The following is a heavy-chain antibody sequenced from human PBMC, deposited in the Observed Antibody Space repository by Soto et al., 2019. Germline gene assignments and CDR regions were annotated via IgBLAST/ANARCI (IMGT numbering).Heavy chain of an antibody. CDR1: GFTFSSYA. D-gene: IGHD2-15*01. CDR2: ISYDGSNK. Sequence: PGGSLRLSCAASGFTFSSYAMHWVRQAPGKGLEWVAVISYDGSNKYYADSVKGRFTISRDNSKNTLYLQMNSVRAEDTALYFCAKDGTKGGQHYYGMDVWGQGTTVTVSS. CDR3: AKDGTKGGQHYYGMDV. V-gene: IGHV3-30-3*01. J-gene: IGHJ6*02.